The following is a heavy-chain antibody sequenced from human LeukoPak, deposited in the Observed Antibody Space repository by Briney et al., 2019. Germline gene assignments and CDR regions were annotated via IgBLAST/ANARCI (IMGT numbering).Heavy chain of an antibody. CDR3: ARDLGYSSSWSYNWFDP. J-gene: IGHJ5*02. CDR2: INWNGGST. V-gene: IGHV3-20*01. D-gene: IGHD6-13*01. Sequence: PGGSLRLSCAASGFTFDDYGMSWVRQAPGKGLVWVSGINWNGGSTGYADSVKDRFTISRDNAKNSLYLQMNSLRAEDTALYHCARDLGYSSSWSYNWFDPWGQGTLVTVSS. CDR1: GFTFDDYG.